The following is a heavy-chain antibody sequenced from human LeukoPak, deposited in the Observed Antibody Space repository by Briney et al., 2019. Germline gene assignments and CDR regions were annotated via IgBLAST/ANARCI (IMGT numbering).Heavy chain of an antibody. V-gene: IGHV4-39*07. Sequence: SETLSLTCTVSGGSISSSSYYWGWIRQPPGKGLEWIGSIYYSGSTYYNPSLKSRVTISVDTSKNQFSLKLSSVTAADTAVYYCARASGWYAGDYWDQGTLVTVSS. D-gene: IGHD6-19*01. CDR3: ARASGWYAGDY. CDR1: GGSISSSSYY. J-gene: IGHJ4*02. CDR2: IYYSGST.